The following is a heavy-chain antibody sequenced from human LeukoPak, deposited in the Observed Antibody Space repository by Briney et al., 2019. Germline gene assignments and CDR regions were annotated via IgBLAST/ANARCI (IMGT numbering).Heavy chain of an antibody. D-gene: IGHD3-10*01. CDR1: GFTFSTYA. J-gene: IGHJ4*02. CDR3: AKLMSQPALLFFDQ. CDR2: VSGRGRYT. Sequence: GGSLRLSCAASGFTFSTYAMSGVREAPGKGGEWVATVSGRGRYTYYADSVRGRFTISRHNSKDTFYLQMNSLRAEDTAVYYCAKLMSQPALLFFDQWGQGTLVTVSS. V-gene: IGHV3-23*01.